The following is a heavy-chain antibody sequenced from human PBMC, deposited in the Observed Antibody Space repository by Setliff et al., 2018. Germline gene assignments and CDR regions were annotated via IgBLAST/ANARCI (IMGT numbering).Heavy chain of an antibody. CDR1: GFSITSGYF. CDR2: LYHSGTT. CDR3: ARMSGFQYIDV. V-gene: IGHV4-38-2*01. D-gene: IGHD3-3*01. J-gene: IGHJ6*03. Sequence: SETLSLTCAVSGFSITSGYFWGWIRQPPGKGLEWIGSLYHSGTTYYNPSLKSRVTISLDTSKNQFSLSLTSVTAEDTAVYYCARMSGFQYIDVWDKGTTVTV.